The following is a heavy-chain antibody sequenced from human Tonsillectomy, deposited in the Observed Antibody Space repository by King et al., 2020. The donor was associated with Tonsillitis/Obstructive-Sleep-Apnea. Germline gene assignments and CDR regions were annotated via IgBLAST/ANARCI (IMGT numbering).Heavy chain of an antibody. J-gene: IGHJ3*02. D-gene: IGHD3-22*01. V-gene: IGHV5-10-1*01. CDR1: GYNFESYW. CDR3: ALGGYYNSSGHVNAFDI. Sequence: QLVQSGAEVKKPGESVRISCKGSGYNFESYWISWVRQLPGKGLDWMGRIDPSDSYTDYSPSFQGHVSISADKSISTVHLQWSSLQASDTAMYYCALGGYYNSSGHVNAFDIWGQGTMVTVSS. CDR2: IDPSDSYT.